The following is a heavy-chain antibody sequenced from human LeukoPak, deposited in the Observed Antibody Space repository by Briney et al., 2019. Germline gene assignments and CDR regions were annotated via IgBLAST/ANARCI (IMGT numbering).Heavy chain of an antibody. J-gene: IGHJ4*02. CDR1: GGSFSGYY. V-gene: IGHV4-34*01. CDR3: ARDRGPGHSSSWSSLPGLFDY. D-gene: IGHD6-13*01. Sequence: PSETLSLTCAVYGGSFSGYYWSWIRQPPGKGLEWIGEINHSGSTNYNPSLKSRVTISVDTSKNQFSLNLSSATAADTAVYYCARDRGPGHSSSWSSLPGLFDYWGQGTLVTVSS. CDR2: INHSGST.